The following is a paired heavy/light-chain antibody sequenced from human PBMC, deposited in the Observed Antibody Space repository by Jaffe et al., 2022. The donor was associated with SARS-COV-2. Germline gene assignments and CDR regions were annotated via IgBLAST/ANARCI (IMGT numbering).Heavy chain of an antibody. Sequence: VQLVESGGNLVKPGGSLRLSCAASGFIFSDYYMNWIRQTPGKGLEWVSYISSTGSTKYYGDSVKGRFTISRDNAKNSVFLQMNSLRAEDTAVYYCARDRGSTDCPDCFSGTFDIWGQGTVVTVSS. CDR1: GFIFSDYY. V-gene: IGHV3-11*01. J-gene: IGHJ3*02. CDR3: ARDRGSTDCPDCFSGTFDI. D-gene: IGHD2-21*02. CDR2: ISSTGSTK.
Light chain of an antibody. J-gene: IGKJ1*01. CDR2: AAS. CDR3: QPSYSAPWT. V-gene: IGKV1-39*01. Sequence: DIQMAQSPSSLSASVGDRVSITCRASQSIGSYLNWYQQNPGKAPKLLIYAASTLRSGVPSRFSGSGSGTDFTLTISSLQPEDFATYYCQPSYSAPWTFGQGTKVEIK. CDR1: QSIGSY.